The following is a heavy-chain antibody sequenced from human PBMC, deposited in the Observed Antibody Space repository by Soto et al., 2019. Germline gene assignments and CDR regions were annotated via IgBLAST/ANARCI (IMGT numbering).Heavy chain of an antibody. Sequence: ASVKVSCKASGYTFTSYGISWVRQAPGQGLEWMGWISAYNGNTNYAQKLQGRVTMTTDTSTSTAYMELRSLRSDDTAVYYCARDRDHEESSSWYGRSDHNWFDPWGQGTLVTVSS. CDR3: ARDRDHEESSSWYGRSDHNWFDP. V-gene: IGHV1-18*01. CDR2: ISAYNGNT. CDR1: GYTFTSYG. D-gene: IGHD6-13*01. J-gene: IGHJ5*02.